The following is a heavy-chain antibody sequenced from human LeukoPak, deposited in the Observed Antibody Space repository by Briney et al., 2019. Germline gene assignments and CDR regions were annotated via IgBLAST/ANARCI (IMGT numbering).Heavy chain of an antibody. CDR1: GFTFSSYE. CDR2: ISSSGSTI. D-gene: IGHD1-14*01. J-gene: IGHJ4*02. Sequence: GGSLRLXCAASGFTFSSYEMNWDRQAPGKGLEWVSYISSSGSTIYYADSVKGRFTISRDNAKNSLYLQMNSLRAEDTAVYYCASLGITGTTGYFDYWGQGTLVTVSS. CDR3: ASLGITGTTGYFDY. V-gene: IGHV3-48*03.